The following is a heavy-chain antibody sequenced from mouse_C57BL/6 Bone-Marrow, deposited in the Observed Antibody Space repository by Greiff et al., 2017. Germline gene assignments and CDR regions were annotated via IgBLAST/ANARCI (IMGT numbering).Heavy chain of an antibody. V-gene: IGHV5-17*01. CDR3: ARHDSAWFAY. D-gene: IGHD2-12*01. Sequence: EVKLMESGGGLVKPGGSLKLSCAASGFTFSDYGMHWVRQAPEKGLEWVAYISSGSSTNYYADTVKGRFTISRDNAKNTLFLQMTSLRSADTAMYYCARHDSAWFAYWGQGTLVTVSA. J-gene: IGHJ3*01. CDR1: GFTFSDYG. CDR2: ISSGSSTN.